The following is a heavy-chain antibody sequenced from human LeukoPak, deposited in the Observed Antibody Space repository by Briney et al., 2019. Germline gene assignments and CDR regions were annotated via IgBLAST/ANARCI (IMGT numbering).Heavy chain of an antibody. CDR3: AKDRPNVLLWFGAFDY. V-gene: IGHV3-9*01. D-gene: IGHD3-10*01. J-gene: IGHJ4*02. CDR2: ISWNSGSI. Sequence: GGSLRLSCIASGFTFDDYAMHWVRQAPGKGLEWVSGISWNSGSIGYADSVKGRFTISRDNARNSLYLQMNSLRAEDTAVYYCAKDRPNVLLWFGAFDYWGQGTLVTVSS. CDR1: GFTFDDYA.